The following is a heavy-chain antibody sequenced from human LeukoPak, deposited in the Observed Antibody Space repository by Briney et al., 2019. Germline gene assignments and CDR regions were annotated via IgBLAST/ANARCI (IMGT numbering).Heavy chain of an antibody. Sequence: GGSLRLSCAASGFTLSNYYMSWVRQAPGEGLEWVANIRQDGRDKYYVDSVKGRFTISRDNAKNSLYLQMNSLRVEDTAVYYCARDHNYAFDNWGQGTLVTVSS. CDR1: GFTLSNYY. D-gene: IGHD1-1*01. V-gene: IGHV3-7*01. CDR2: IRQDGRDK. CDR3: ARDHNYAFDN. J-gene: IGHJ4*02.